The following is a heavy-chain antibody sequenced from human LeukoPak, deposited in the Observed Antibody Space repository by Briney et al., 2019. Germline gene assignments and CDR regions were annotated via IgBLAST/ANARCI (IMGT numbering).Heavy chain of an antibody. D-gene: IGHD3-10*01. Sequence: VGPLRLSCAASGFTFSSYSMNWVRQAPGKGLEWVSVIYSGGSTYYADSVKGRFTISRDNSKNTLYLQMNSLRAEDTAVYYCARDPLGSGAFDIWGQGTMVTVSS. CDR1: GFTFSSYS. J-gene: IGHJ3*02. V-gene: IGHV3-53*01. CDR2: IYSGGST. CDR3: ARDPLGSGAFDI.